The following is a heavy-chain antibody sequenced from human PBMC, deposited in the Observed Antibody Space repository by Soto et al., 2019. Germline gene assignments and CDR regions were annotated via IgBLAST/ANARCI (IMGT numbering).Heavy chain of an antibody. Sequence: ASVKVSCKASGYTFTSYAISWVRQAPGQGLEWMGGIIPIFGTANYAQKFQGRVTMTTDTSTSTAYMGLRSLRSDDTAVYYCASGLAYCGGDCYSHWGQGTLVTVSS. CDR3: ASGLAYCGGDCYSH. D-gene: IGHD2-21*02. CDR1: GYTFTSYA. V-gene: IGHV1-18*01. CDR2: IIPIFGTA. J-gene: IGHJ4*02.